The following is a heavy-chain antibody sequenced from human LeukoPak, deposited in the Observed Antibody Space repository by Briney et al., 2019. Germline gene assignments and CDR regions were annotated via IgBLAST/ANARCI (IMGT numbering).Heavy chain of an antibody. J-gene: IGHJ4*02. Sequence: ASVKVSCKASGYTFTSYAMHWVRQAPGQRLEWMGWINAGNGNTKYSQKFQGRVTMTRDTSTSTVYMELSSLRSEDTAVYYCARESTDSGYRNWGQGTLVTVSS. V-gene: IGHV1-3*01. CDR2: INAGNGNT. CDR1: GYTFTSYA. CDR3: ARESTDSGYRN. D-gene: IGHD5-12*01.